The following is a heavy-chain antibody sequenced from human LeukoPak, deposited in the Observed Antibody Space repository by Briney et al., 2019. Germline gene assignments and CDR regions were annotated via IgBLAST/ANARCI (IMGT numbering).Heavy chain of an antibody. CDR1: GGSISDYY. D-gene: IGHD2-15*01. V-gene: IGHV4-59*01. Sequence: SETLSLTCTVSGGSISDYYWSWIRQPPGRGLEWVGYIRASGTTNYNSSLKSRVSISLDTSKNLFSLRLTSVTAADTAVYYCARDGILPGAIDYWGQGTLVTVSS. CDR2: IRASGTT. CDR3: ARDGILPGAIDY. J-gene: IGHJ4*02.